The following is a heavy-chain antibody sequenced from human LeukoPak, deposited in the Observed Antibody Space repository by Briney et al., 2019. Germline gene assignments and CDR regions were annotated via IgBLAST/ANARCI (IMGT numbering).Heavy chain of an antibody. D-gene: IGHD3/OR15-3a*01. V-gene: IGHV4-38-2*01. Sequence: PSETLSLTCGVSGYSITNGYFWAWIRQPPGKELEWIGSIHHGGSTYYNPSLRSRVTLSADTPKTQFSLRLGSVTAADTAVYYCATDRRGNNHDFDKWGQGTLVTASS. CDR2: IHHGGST. J-gene: IGHJ4*02. CDR3: ATDRRGNNHDFDK. CDR1: GYSITNGYF.